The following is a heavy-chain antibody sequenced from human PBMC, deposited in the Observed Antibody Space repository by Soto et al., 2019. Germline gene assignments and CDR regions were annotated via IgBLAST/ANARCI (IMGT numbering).Heavy chain of an antibody. V-gene: IGHV4-31*03. CDR3: ARDDSFYGEPGYGMNV. CDR1: GATISSGGFY. J-gene: IGHJ6*02. CDR2: IYYTGST. D-gene: IGHD4-17*01. Sequence: QVQLQESGPGLVEASQTLSLTCTVSGATISSGGFYWSWIRQRPGKGLEWIGHIYYTGSTYYKPSLNSRVTSSVDMSRNQFSLRLRSVTAADTAKYFCARDDSFYGEPGYGMNVWGQGTTVTVSS.